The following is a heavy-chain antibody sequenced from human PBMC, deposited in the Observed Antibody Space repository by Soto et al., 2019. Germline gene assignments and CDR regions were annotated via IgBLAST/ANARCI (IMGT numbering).Heavy chain of an antibody. CDR3: ARQLELRPYSYYYGMDV. V-gene: IGHV5-51*01. J-gene: IGHJ6*01. CDR2: IYDGDSDT. CDR1: GDSFTGYC. Sequence: GESLNSSCQVPGDSFTGYCIVWVLQMPAKGLEWMGIIYDGDSDTRYSPSFQGQVTISADKSISTAYLQWSSLKASDTAMYYCARQLELRPYSYYYGMDVWGQGTTVTVSS. D-gene: IGHD1-7*01.